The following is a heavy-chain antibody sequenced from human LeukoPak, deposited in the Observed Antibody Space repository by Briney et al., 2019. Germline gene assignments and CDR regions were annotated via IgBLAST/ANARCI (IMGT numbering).Heavy chain of an antibody. D-gene: IGHD6-13*01. CDR2: FSATDGSA. V-gene: IGHV3-23*01. CDR3: AKARIASAGTGAFDV. J-gene: IGHJ3*01. CDR1: GFTGSSYG. Sequence: GGSLRLSCAASGFTGSSYGMTWVRQAPGEGLDWVSAFSATDGSAQYAESVKGRFTISRDNSKNSLYLQMNSLRDEDTAVYYCAKARIASAGTGAFDVWGQGTMVTVSS.